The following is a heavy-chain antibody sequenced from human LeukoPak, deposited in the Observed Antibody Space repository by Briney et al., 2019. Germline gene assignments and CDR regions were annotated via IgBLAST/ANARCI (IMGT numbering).Heavy chain of an antibody. J-gene: IGHJ4*02. CDR1: GFTFSSYG. CDR3: AKGFRRGPFPYYFDY. D-gene: IGHD2-15*01. V-gene: IGHV3-30*18. CDR2: ISYDGSNK. Sequence: GGSLRLSCAASGFTFSSYGMHWVRHAPGKGLEWVAVISYDGSNKYYADSVKGRFTISRDNSKNTLYLQMNSLRAEDTAVYYCAKGFRRGPFPYYFDYWGQGTLVTVSS.